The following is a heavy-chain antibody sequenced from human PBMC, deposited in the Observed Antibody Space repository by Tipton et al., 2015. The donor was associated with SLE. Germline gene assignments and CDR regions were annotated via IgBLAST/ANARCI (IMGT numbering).Heavy chain of an antibody. D-gene: IGHD3-3*01. CDR3: ARRFLEWFGYGMDV. CDR1: GGSFSGYY. V-gene: IGHV4-34*01. J-gene: IGHJ6*02. Sequence: TLSLTCAVYGGSFSGYYWSWIRQPPGKGLEWIGEINHSGSTNYNPPLKSRVTISVDTSKNQFSLKLSSVTAADTAVYYCARRFLEWFGYGMDVWGQGTTVTVSS. CDR2: INHSGST.